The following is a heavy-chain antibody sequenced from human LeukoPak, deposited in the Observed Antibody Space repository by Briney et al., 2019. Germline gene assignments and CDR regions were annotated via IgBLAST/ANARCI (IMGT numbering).Heavy chain of an antibody. CDR3: ARGGSTVVVPAAMPFDY. CDR2: INPGNGNT. D-gene: IGHD2-2*01. CDR1: GYTFISYA. V-gene: IGHV1-3*01. J-gene: IGHJ4*02. Sequence: GASVKVSCKASGYTFISYAMHWVRQAPGQSLEWMGWINPGNGNTKHSQKFQGRVTITIDTSASITYMELSSLRSDDTAVYYCARGGSTVVVPAAMPFDYWGQGTLVTVSS.